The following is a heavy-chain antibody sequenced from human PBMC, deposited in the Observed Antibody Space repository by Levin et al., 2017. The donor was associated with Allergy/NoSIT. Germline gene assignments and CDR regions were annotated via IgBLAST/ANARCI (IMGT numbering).Heavy chain of an antibody. CDR2: IYYSGST. V-gene: IGHV4-59*01. D-gene: IGHD6-19*01. CDR1: GGSISSYY. Sequence: SETLSLTCTVSGGSISSYYWSWIRQPPGKGLEWIGYIYYSGSTNYNPSLKSRVTISVDTSKNQFSLKLSSVTAADTAVYYCARGWYGHWYFDLWGRGTLVTVSS. CDR3: ARGWYGHWYFDL. J-gene: IGHJ2*01.